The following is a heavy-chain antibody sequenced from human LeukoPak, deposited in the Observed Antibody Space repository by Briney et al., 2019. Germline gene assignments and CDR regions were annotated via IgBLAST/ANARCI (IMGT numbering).Heavy chain of an antibody. V-gene: IGHV1-8*01. CDR1: GCTFTSYD. Sequence: GASVKVSCKASGCTFTSYDINWARQATGQGLEWMGWMNPNSGNTGYAQKFQGRVTMTRNTSISTAYMELSSLRSEDTAVYYCARSSYYYGSGSGERYYYYGMDVWGQGTTVTVSS. D-gene: IGHD3-10*01. CDR3: ARSSYYYGSGSGERYYYYGMDV. CDR2: MNPNSGNT. J-gene: IGHJ6*02.